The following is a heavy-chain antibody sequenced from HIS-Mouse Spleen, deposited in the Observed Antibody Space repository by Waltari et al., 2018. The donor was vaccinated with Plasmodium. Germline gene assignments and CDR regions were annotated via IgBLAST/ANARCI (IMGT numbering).Heavy chain of an antibody. V-gene: IGHV4-31*03. CDR3: ARDVANWGFGWFDP. CDR1: GGSISSGGYY. D-gene: IGHD7-27*01. Sequence: QVQLQESGPGLVKPSQTLSLTCTVSGGSISSGGYYWSWTRQHPGKGLEWIGYIYYSGSTYYNPSLKSRVTLSVDPSKNQFSLKLSSVTAADTAVYYCARDVANWGFGWFDPWGQGTLVTVSS. CDR2: IYYSGST. J-gene: IGHJ5*02.